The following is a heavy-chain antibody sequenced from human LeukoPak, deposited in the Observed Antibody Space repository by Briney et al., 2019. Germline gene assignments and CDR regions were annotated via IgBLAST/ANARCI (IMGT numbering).Heavy chain of an antibody. CDR3: ATARTGSPEYNWNALVY. V-gene: IGHV1-24*01. D-gene: IGHD1-20*01. CDR2: FDPEDGET. Sequence: ASVKVSCKASGYTFGSYDINWVRQATGQGLEWMGGFDPEDGETIYAQKFQGRVTMTEDTSTDTAYMELSSLRSEDTAVYYCATARTGSPEYNWNALVYWGQGTLVTVSS. CDR1: GYTFGSYD. J-gene: IGHJ4*02.